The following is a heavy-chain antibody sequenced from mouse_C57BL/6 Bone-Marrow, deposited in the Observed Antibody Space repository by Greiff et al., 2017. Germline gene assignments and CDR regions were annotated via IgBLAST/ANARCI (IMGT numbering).Heavy chain of an antibody. D-gene: IGHD3-2*02. CDR1: GYSITSGYD. CDR3: AREDSSGHFDY. Sequence: ESGPGMVKPSKSLSLTCTVTGYSITSGYDWHWIRHFPGNNLEWMGYISYSGSTNYNPSLKSRISITHDTSKNHFFLKLNSVTTEDTATYYCAREDSSGHFDYWGQGTTLTVSS. CDR2: ISYSGST. J-gene: IGHJ2*01. V-gene: IGHV3-1*01.